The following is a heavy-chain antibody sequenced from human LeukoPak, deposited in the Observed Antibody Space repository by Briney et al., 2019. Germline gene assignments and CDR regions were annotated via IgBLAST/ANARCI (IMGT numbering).Heavy chain of an antibody. CDR1: GYSFTSHY. CDR3: ARDQGYCSGGSCYVLWFDP. D-gene: IGHD2-15*01. Sequence: ASVKVSCKASGYSFTSHYMHWVRQAPGQGLEWMGWINPNSGGTNYAQNFQGRVTMTRDTSISTAYMELSRLRSDDTAMYYCARDQGYCSGGSCYVLWFDPWGQGTLVTVSS. J-gene: IGHJ5*02. CDR2: INPNSGGT. V-gene: IGHV1-2*02.